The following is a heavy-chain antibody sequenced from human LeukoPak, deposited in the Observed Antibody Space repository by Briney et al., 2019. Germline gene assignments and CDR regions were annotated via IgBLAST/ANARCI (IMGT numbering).Heavy chain of an antibody. CDR3: ARACREKDIVVVPAAIRGSYYYMDV. J-gene: IGHJ6*03. D-gene: IGHD2-2*02. CDR1: GGTFSSYA. Sequence: GASVKVSCKASGGTFSSYAISWVRQAPGQGLEWMGGIIPIFGTANYAQKFQGRVTITTDESTSTAYMELSSLRSEDTAVYYCARACREKDIVVVPAAIRGSYYYMDVWGKGTTVTVSS. V-gene: IGHV1-69*05. CDR2: IIPIFGTA.